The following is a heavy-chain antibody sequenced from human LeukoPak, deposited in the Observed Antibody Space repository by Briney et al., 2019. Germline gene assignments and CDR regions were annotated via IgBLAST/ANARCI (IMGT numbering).Heavy chain of an antibody. Sequence: SETLSLTCTVSGGSISNYYWSWIRQPPGKGLEWIGYIYYSGSTKYNPSLKSRVTISVDTSKNQFSLRLSSVTAADTAVYYCAREVMATVVTHPFDYWGQGTLVTVSS. D-gene: IGHD4-23*01. CDR1: GGSISNYY. CDR2: IYYSGST. V-gene: IGHV4-59*01. J-gene: IGHJ4*02. CDR3: AREVMATVVTHPFDY.